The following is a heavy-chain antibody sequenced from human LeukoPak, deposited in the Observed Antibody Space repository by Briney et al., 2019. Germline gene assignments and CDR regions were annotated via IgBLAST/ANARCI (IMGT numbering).Heavy chain of an antibody. CDR1: GFTFSSYA. V-gene: IGHV3-23*01. J-gene: IGHJ4*02. CDR3: AKDQVSIVVVPAAIEDY. D-gene: IGHD2-2*01. CDR2: ISGSGGST. Sequence: GGSLRLSCAASGFTFSSYAMSWVRQAPGKGLEWVSAISGSGGSTYYADSVKGRFTISRDNSKNTLYLQMNSLRAEDTAVYYCAKDQVSIVVVPAAIEDYWGQGTLVTVSS.